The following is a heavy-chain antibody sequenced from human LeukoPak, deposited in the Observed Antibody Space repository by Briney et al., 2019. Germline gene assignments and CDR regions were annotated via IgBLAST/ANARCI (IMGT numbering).Heavy chain of an antibody. J-gene: IGHJ4*02. CDR1: GFTFSSYA. CDR2: ISGSGGST. CDR3: AKTTERRPALSSGWLFFDY. D-gene: IGHD6-19*01. Sequence: GGSLRLSCAASGFTFSSYAMSRVRQAPGKGLEWVSAISGSGGSTYYADSVKGRFTISRDNSKNTLYLQMNSLRAEDTAVYYCAKTTERRPALSSGWLFFDYWGQGTLVTVSS. V-gene: IGHV3-23*01.